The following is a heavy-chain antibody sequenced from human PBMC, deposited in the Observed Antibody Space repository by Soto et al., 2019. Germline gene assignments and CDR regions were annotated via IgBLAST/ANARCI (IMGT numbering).Heavy chain of an antibody. J-gene: IGHJ4*02. CDR3: ARGGTYYDSSGTRN. CDR2: ISYDGSSK. V-gene: IGHV3-30*04. CDR1: GFTTGFTFSNYA. Sequence: QVQLVESGGGVVQPGRSLRLSCAASGFTTGFTFSNYAMHWVRQAPGKGLEWVAVISYDGSSKYYADSVKGRFTISRDNSKNTLYLQMNSLRVEQTAVYYCARGGTYYDSSGTRNWGQGTLVTVSS. D-gene: IGHD3-22*01.